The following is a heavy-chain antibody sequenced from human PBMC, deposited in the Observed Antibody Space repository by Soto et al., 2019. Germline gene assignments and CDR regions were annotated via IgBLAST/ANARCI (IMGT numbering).Heavy chain of an antibody. CDR3: ARRGFYDSSGRRRYCYGMDV. CDR2: IIPIFGTA. CDR1: GGTFSSYA. Sequence: QVQLVQSGAEVKKPGSSVKVSCKASGGTFSSYAISWVRQAPGQGLEWMGGIIPIFGTANYAQKCQGRVTITPDDSTVSAYMELSSLRSDDTTVYYCARRGFYDSSGRRRYCYGMDVCGQGTTVTLS. V-gene: IGHV1-69*19. J-gene: IGHJ6*02. D-gene: IGHD3-22*01.